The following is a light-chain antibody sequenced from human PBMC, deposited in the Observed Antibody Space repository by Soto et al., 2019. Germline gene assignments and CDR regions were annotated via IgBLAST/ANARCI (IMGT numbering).Light chain of an antibody. V-gene: IGKV3-11*01. CDR1: QSVSSY. CDR3: QQYNNWPPIT. Sequence: EIVLTHSPGTLSFSPGERATLSCRASQSVSSYLAWYQQKAGQAPRLLIHDASYRATDIPARFSGSGSGTEFTLTISSLQSEDFAVYYCQQYNNWPPITFGQGTRLEIK. J-gene: IGKJ5*01. CDR2: DAS.